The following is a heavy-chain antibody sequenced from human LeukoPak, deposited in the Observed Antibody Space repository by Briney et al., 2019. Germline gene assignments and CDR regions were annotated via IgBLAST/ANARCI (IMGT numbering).Heavy chain of an antibody. V-gene: IGHV1-69*05. CDR1: GGTFSSYA. CDR3: AGGSYELAYFYYYYYMDV. D-gene: IGHD5-24*01. Sequence: GSSVKVSCKASGGTFSSYAISWVRQAPGQGLEWMGGIIPIFGTANYAQKFQGRVTITTDESTSTAHMELSSLRSEDTAVYYCAGGSYELAYFYYYYYMDVWGKGTTVTVSS. CDR2: IIPIFGTA. J-gene: IGHJ6*03.